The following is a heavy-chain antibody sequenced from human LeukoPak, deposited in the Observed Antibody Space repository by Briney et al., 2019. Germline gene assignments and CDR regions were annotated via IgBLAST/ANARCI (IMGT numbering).Heavy chain of an antibody. Sequence: PGGSLRLSCAASGFTFSSYSMNWVRQAPGKGLEWVSSISSSSSYIYYADSVKGRFTISRDNAKNSLYLQMNSLRAEGTAVYYCARISGSYRDFDYWGQGTLVTVSS. D-gene: IGHD1-26*01. CDR1: GFTFSSYS. CDR3: ARISGSYRDFDY. CDR2: ISSSSSYI. V-gene: IGHV3-21*01. J-gene: IGHJ4*02.